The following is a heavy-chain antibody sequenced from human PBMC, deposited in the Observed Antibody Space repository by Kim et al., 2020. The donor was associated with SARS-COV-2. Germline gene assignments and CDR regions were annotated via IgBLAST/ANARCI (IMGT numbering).Heavy chain of an antibody. CDR3: ASSLAAAGTRIYYYYGMDV. D-gene: IGHD6-13*01. V-gene: IGHV1-69*13. CDR2: IIPIFGTA. Sequence: SVKVSCKASGGTFSSYAISWVRQASGQGLEWMGGIIPIFGTANYAQKFQGRVTITADESTSTAYMELSSLRSEDTAVYYCASSLAAAGTRIYYYYGMDVWGQGTTVTVSS. J-gene: IGHJ6*01. CDR1: GGTFSSYA.